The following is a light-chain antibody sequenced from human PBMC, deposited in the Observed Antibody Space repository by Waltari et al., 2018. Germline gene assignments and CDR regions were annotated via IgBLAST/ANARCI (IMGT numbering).Light chain of an antibody. V-gene: IGKV1-33*01. J-gene: IGKJ2*01. CDR2: DAS. Sequence: DIQMTQSPSSLSASIGDRVTITCHASQDIINYLNWYHQTPRQAPKLLIYDASNLATGVPSRFSGGGSGTDFSLTITSLHPEDIATYVCQQYENLPYTFGQGTKLEIK. CDR1: QDIINY. CDR3: QQYENLPYT.